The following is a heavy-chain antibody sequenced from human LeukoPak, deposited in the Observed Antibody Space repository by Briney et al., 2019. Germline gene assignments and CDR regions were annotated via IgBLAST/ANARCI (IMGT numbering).Heavy chain of an antibody. Sequence: GGSLRLSCAASGFTFSSYAMSWVRQAPGKVPEWVSAISGSGGSTYYADSVKGRFTISRDNSKNTLYLQMNSLRAEDTAVYYCAKVSGWIQGYFDYWGQGTLVTVSS. CDR2: ISGSGGST. D-gene: IGHD6-19*01. CDR1: GFTFSSYA. V-gene: IGHV3-23*01. J-gene: IGHJ4*02. CDR3: AKVSGWIQGYFDY.